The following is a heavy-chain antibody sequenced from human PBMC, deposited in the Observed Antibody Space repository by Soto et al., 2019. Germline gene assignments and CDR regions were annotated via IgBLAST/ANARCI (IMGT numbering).Heavy chain of an antibody. CDR1: GFTFSTYS. Sequence: PGGSLRLSCAASGFTFSTYSMNWVRQAPGKGLEWVSYISSSSSTIFYTDSVKGRFTVSRDNAKNSLYLQMSSLRAEDTAVYYCAKDPAGGVDTAWQSDYWGQGTLVTVSS. V-gene: IGHV3-48*01. CDR3: AKDPAGGVDTAWQSDY. CDR2: ISSSSSTI. D-gene: IGHD5-18*01. J-gene: IGHJ4*02.